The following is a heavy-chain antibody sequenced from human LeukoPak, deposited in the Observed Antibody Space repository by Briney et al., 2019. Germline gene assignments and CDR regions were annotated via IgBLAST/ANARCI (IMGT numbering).Heavy chain of an antibody. CDR2: LYSSENT. D-gene: IGHD6-13*01. CDR1: GDSISSYY. CDR3: ACRTSNWFDY. Sequence: SETLSLTCSVSGDSISSYYWNWIRQPAGKGLEWIGRLYSSENTNYNPSLKSRVTMSVDTSKNQFSLKLSSVTAADTAVYYCACRTSNWFDYWGQGTLVTVSS. V-gene: IGHV4-4*07. J-gene: IGHJ4*02.